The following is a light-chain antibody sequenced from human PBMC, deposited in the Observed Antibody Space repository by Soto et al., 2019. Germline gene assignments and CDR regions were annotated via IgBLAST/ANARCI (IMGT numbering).Light chain of an antibody. Sequence: LTQPPSTLSWSPGERVTLSCRASRSVRNYLAWYQQQPAQAPRLLVSAASNRATGIPARFSGSGSGTDFTLTISSLEPEDFGVFYCHQRFDWPKITFGQGTRLEIK. CDR1: RSVRNY. J-gene: IGKJ5*01. CDR3: HQRFDWPKIT. V-gene: IGKV3-11*01. CDR2: AAS.